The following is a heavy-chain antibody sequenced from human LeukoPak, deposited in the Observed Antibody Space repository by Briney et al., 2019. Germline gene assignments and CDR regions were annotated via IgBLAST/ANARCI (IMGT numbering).Heavy chain of an antibody. Sequence: ASVKVSCTTSGYTFTNYDMNWVRQASGQGLEWMGWMNPNRGNTGYAQTFQGRVTMTRSTSISTAYMELSSLRFEDTAVYYCTRSVRNGHIDYWGQGTLVTVSS. D-gene: IGHD2-21*01. J-gene: IGHJ4*02. CDR1: GYTFTNYD. CDR3: TRSVRNGHIDY. CDR2: MNPNRGNT. V-gene: IGHV1-8*01.